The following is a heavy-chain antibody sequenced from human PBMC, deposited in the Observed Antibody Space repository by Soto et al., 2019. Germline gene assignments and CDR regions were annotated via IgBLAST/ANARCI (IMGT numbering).Heavy chain of an antibody. V-gene: IGHV2-5*02. CDR3: AHTLSAHDLGVDY. CDR1: GFSLSTSGVG. D-gene: IGHD1-1*01. J-gene: IGHJ4*02. CDR2: IYWDDGT. Sequence: QITLKEAGPTLVKPTQTLTLTCTFSGFSLSTSGVGVGWIRQPPGQALDWLALIYWDDGTHYSPSLKSRFTITKDTSKPHVFLTTTNMDPVDTATYDCAHTLSAHDLGVDYWGQGILVTVSS.